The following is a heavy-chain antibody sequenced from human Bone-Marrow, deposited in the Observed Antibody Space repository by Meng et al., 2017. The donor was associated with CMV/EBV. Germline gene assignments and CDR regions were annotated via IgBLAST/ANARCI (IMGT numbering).Heavy chain of an antibody. CDR1: GGSIRSRNYH. CDR2: IYYSGST. J-gene: IGHJ6*02. V-gene: IGHV4-39*07. Sequence: GSLRLSCTVSGGSIRSRNYHWAWLRQPPGKGLEWIGNIYYSGSTYYNPSLKSRVTISVDTSKNQFSLNLSSVTAADTAVYYCARGRAAGYYYYYGMDVWGQGTTVTVSS. CDR3: ARGRAAGYYYYYGMDV. D-gene: IGHD6-13*01.